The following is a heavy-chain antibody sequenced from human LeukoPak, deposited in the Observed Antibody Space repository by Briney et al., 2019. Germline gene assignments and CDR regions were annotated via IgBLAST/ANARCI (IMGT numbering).Heavy chain of an antibody. D-gene: IGHD1-14*01. Sequence: PSETLSLTCTVSGGSIISSYYWSWIRQPAGRGLEWIGYTYHSGSTNYNPSLRSRVTISVDTSKKQFSLKLRSVTAADTAVYYCARAPNTGNDYYYHLDVWGKGTTVTVSS. CDR2: TYHSGST. V-gene: IGHV4-59*01. CDR1: GGSIISSYY. CDR3: ARAPNTGNDYYYHLDV. J-gene: IGHJ6*03.